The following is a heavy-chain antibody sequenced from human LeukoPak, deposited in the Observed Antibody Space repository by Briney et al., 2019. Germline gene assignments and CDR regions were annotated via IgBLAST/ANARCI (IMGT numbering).Heavy chain of an antibody. Sequence: GGSLRLSCAASGFNFDAYAMHWVRQVPGRGLEWVSGVSWDSTRMAYADSVKGRFTISRDNAKNSLYLQMNSLRVEDTAVYYCARGTFYYDSSGHDAFEIWGQGTMVAVSS. CDR1: GFNFDAYA. CDR2: VSWDSTRM. D-gene: IGHD3-22*01. CDR3: ARGTFYYDSSGHDAFEI. V-gene: IGHV3-9*01. J-gene: IGHJ3*02.